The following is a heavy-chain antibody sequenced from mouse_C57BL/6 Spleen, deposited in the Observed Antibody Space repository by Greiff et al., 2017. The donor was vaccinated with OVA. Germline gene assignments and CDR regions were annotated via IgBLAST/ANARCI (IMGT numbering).Heavy chain of an antibody. Sequence: EVKVVESGGGLVKPGGSLKLSCAASGFTFSDYGMHWVRQAPEKGLEWVAYISSGSSTIYYADTVKGRFTISRDNAKNTLFLQMTSLRSEDTAMYYCARTELGQRYFDVWGTGTTVTVSS. CDR2: ISSGSSTI. CDR1: GFTFSDYG. D-gene: IGHD4-1*01. J-gene: IGHJ1*03. CDR3: ARTELGQRYFDV. V-gene: IGHV5-17*01.